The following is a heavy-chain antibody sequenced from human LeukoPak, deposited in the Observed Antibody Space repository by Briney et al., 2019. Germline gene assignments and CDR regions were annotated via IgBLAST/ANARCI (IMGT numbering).Heavy chain of an antibody. J-gene: IGHJ4*02. D-gene: IGHD3-3*01. CDR3: ARSGLRFDADY. CDR2: IYYSGST. Sequence: SETLSLTCTVSGGSISSYYWSWIRQPPGKGLEWIGSIYYSGSTYYNPSLKSRVTISVDTSKNQFSLKLSSVTAADTAVYYCARSGLRFDADYWGQGTLVTVSS. CDR1: GGSISSYY. V-gene: IGHV4-39*07.